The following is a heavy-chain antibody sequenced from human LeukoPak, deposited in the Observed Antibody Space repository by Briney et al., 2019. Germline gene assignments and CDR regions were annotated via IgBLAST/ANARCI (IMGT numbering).Heavy chain of an antibody. Sequence: GGSLRLSCAASGFTFSSYSMNWVRQAPGKGLEWVSYISSSSSTIYYADSVKGRFTISRDNAKNSLYLQMNSLRAEDTALYYCAKDIRLGGYNYRYYYYGMDVWGQGTTVTVSS. V-gene: IGHV3-48*04. CDR3: AKDIRLGGYNYRYYYYGMDV. CDR2: ISSSSSTI. CDR1: GFTFSSYS. D-gene: IGHD5-24*01. J-gene: IGHJ6*02.